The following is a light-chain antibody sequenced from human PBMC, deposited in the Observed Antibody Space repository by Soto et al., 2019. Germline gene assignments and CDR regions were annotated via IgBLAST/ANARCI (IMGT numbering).Light chain of an antibody. J-gene: IGKJ3*01. Sequence: DSVMTQSPESLPVSLGERATINCKSSQSVLYSSNNKNYLVWYQQKRGQPPRMIVSWASIRASGVPERFSGGGSGTDFTLTISSLQAEDVAVYYCQQYFSPPFTFGPGTKVEIK. CDR3: QQYFSPPFT. CDR2: WAS. CDR1: QSVLYSSNNKNY. V-gene: IGKV4-1*01.